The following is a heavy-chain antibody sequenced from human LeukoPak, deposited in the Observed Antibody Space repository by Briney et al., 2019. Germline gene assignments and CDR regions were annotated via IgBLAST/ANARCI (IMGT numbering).Heavy chain of an antibody. CDR1: GGSFSGYY. Sequence: SETLSLTCAVYGGSFSGYYWSWIRQPPGKGLEWIGETNHSGSTNYNPSLKSRVTISVDTSKNQFSLKLSSVTAADTAVYYCARSSPPTRSYYFGYWGQGTLVTVSS. CDR2: TNHSGST. V-gene: IGHV4-34*01. D-gene: IGHD1-26*01. CDR3: ARSSPPTRSYYFGY. J-gene: IGHJ4*02.